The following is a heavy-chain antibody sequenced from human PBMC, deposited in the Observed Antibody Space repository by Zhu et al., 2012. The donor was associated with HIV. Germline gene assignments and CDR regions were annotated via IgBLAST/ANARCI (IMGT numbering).Heavy chain of an antibody. Sequence: QVQLQGSGPRLLKPSETLSLTCTVSGGSITDPGYFWAWIRQPPGKGLEWIGSVYYSGDTYDSPSLKSRLTISVDTSKNQFSLQLRSLTAADTAVYYCAKSRTSGWYSYAFDVWGRGRVVSVSS. CDR2: VYYSGDT. CDR1: GGSITDPGYF. D-gene: IGHD6-19*01. J-gene: IGHJ3*01. V-gene: IGHV4-39*01. CDR3: AKSRTSGWYSYAFDV.